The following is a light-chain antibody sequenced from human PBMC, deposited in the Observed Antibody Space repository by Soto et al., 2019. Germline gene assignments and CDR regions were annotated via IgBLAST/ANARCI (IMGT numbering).Light chain of an antibody. CDR1: TSNIGAGYD. V-gene: IGLV1-40*01. Sequence: QSVLTQPPSVSGAPGQRVTISCTGGTSNIGAGYDVHWYQQLPGTAPKLLIYGNSNRPSGVPDRFSGSKSGTSASLAITGLQAEDEGDYYCHSNDSSRSGDVFGTGTKLTVL. J-gene: IGLJ1*01. CDR3: HSNDSSRSGDV. CDR2: GNS.